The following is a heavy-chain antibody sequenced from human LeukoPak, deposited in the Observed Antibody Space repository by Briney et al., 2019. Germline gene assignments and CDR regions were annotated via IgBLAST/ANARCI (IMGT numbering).Heavy chain of an antibody. J-gene: IGHJ4*02. Sequence: GGSLRLSCAASGFTFSSYAMSWVRQAPGKGLEWVANIKYDEVEKYHVDSVKGRFTISRDNAKKSLYLQMNSLRAEDTAVYYCARDTGALVTHFDYWGQGTLVTVSS. D-gene: IGHD5-18*01. CDR1: GFTFSSYA. CDR3: ARDTGALVTHFDY. V-gene: IGHV3-7*03. CDR2: IKYDEVEK.